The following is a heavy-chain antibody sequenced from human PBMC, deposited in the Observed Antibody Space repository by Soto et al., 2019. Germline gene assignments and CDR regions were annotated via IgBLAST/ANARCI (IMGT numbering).Heavy chain of an antibody. D-gene: IGHD3-22*01. CDR1: GYTFTSYA. Sequence: ASVKVSCKASGYTFTSYAMHWVRQAPGQGLGWMGWINAGNGNTKYSQKFQGRVTITRDTSASTAYMELSSLRSEDTAVYYCAREGVDSSGYYYNWFDPWGQGTLVTVSS. V-gene: IGHV1-3*01. CDR2: INAGNGNT. J-gene: IGHJ5*02. CDR3: AREGVDSSGYYYNWFDP.